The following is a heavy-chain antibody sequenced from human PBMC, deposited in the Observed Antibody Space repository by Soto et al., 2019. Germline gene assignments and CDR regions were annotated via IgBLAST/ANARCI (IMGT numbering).Heavy chain of an antibody. V-gene: IGHV1-69*02. Sequence: QVQLVQSGAEVKKPGSSVKVSCKASGGTFSSYTISWVRQAPGQGLEWMGRIGPILGVANYAQKCQGRVTLTAVKATSAAYMEPSSLSSEDTAVYCCARNYCSGSYYDCWGQGTLVTVSS. D-gene: IGHD3-10*01. CDR1: GGTFSSYT. CDR3: ARNYCSGSYYDC. CDR2: IGPILGVA. J-gene: IGHJ4*02.